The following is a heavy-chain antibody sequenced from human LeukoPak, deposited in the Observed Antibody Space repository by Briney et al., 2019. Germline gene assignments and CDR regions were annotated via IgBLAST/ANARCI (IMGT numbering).Heavy chain of an antibody. CDR1: GFTFGDYA. CDR2: IRSKAYGGTT. J-gene: IGHJ4*02. CDR3: TRDLPYYYDSSGYSGY. V-gene: IGHV3-49*03. D-gene: IGHD3-22*01. Sequence: GGSLRLSCTASGFTFGDYAMNWFRQAPGKGLEWVGFIRSKAYGGTTEYAASVKGRFTISRDDSKSIAYLQMNSLKNQDTAVYYCTRDLPYYYDSSGYSGYWGQGTLVTVSS.